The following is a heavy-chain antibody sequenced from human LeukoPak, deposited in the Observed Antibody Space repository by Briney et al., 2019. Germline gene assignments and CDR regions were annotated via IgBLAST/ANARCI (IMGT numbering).Heavy chain of an antibody. CDR3: ARAAGFWSGYGYYYYMDV. CDR2: IKQDGSEK. J-gene: IGHJ6*03. CDR1: GFTFSSYW. D-gene: IGHD3-3*01. V-gene: IGHV3-7*01. Sequence: PGGSLRLSCAASGFTFSSYWMSWVRQAPGKGLEWVASIKQDGSEKYYVDSVKGRFTISRDNAKNSLYLQMNSLRAEDTAVYYCARAAGFWSGYGYYYYMDVWGKGTTVTVSS.